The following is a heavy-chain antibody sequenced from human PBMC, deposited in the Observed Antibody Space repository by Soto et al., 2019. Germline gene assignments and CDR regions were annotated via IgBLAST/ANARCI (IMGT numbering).Heavy chain of an antibody. D-gene: IGHD6-13*01. CDR1: GGTFSSYA. J-gene: IGHJ5*02. CDR2: IIPIFGTA. CDR3: ARLGTPYYSSSWGNWFDP. V-gene: IGHV1-69*01. Sequence: QVQLVQSGAEVKKPGSSVKVSCKASGGTFSSYAISQVRQAPGQGLEWMGGIIPIFGTANYAQKFQGRVTITADESTSTAYMELSSLRSEDTAVYYCARLGTPYYSSSWGNWFDPWGQGTLVTVSS.